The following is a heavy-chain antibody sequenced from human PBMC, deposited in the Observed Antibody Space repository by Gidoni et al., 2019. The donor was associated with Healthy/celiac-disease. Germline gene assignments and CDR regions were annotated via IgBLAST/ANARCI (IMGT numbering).Heavy chain of an antibody. CDR3: TTWGYSYGYYFDY. D-gene: IGHD5-18*01. Sequence: EVQLVESGGGLVKPGGSLRLSCAASGFPFSNAWMSWVRQAPGKGLEWVGRIKSKTDGGTTDYAAPVKGRFTISRDDSKNTLYLQMNSLKTEDTAVYYCTTWGYSYGYYFDYWGQGTLVTVSS. J-gene: IGHJ4*02. CDR2: IKSKTDGGTT. V-gene: IGHV3-15*01. CDR1: GFPFSNAW.